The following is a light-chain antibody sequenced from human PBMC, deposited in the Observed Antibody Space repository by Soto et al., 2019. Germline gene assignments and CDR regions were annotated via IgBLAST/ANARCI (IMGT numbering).Light chain of an antibody. CDR2: DVS. V-gene: IGKV3-20*01. J-gene: IGKJ4*02. Sequence: EIVLTQSPGTLSLSPGERATLSCRASQSVSSSNLAWYQQKPGQAPRLLIYDVSNRATGIPDRFSGSGSGTDFTLTIDRLGPEDFAVYYCQQYDSSPLTFGGGTRVEIQ. CDR1: QSVSSSN. CDR3: QQYDSSPLT.